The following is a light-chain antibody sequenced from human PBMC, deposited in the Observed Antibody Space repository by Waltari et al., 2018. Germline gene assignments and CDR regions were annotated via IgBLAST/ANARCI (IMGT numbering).Light chain of an antibody. CDR1: RSSVGAYNY. CDR2: EVT. J-gene: IGLJ1*01. V-gene: IGLV2-14*01. Sequence: QSALTQPASVSGSPGQSITVSCPGTRSSVGAYNYVSWYQHHAGKAPKLIISEVTNRPSGVSDRFSGSKSGNTASLTISGLQAEDEADYYCNSYTRSAVYVFGTGTTVTVL. CDR3: NSYTRSAVYV.